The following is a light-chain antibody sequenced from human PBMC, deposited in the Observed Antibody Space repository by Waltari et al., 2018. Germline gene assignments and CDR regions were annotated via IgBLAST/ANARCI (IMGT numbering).Light chain of an antibody. CDR1: QGIAND. CDR2: GTF. J-gene: IGKJ3*01. V-gene: IGKV1-17*01. Sequence: IEMTQSPSSLSASVGDRVTITCRASQGIANDLGWYQQKPGKAPNLLIYGTFNLQSGVPSRFSGSGSGTEFTLTISSLQPEDFATYYCLQHNSYPFTFGPGTKVDIK. CDR3: LQHNSYPFT.